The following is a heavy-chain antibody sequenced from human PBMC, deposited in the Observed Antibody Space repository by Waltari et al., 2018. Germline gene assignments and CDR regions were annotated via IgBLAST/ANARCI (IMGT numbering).Heavy chain of an antibody. D-gene: IGHD5-18*01. CDR3: AHWKSWGSAMFT. CDR1: GFSLHTPGVG. CDR2: IYWDDDE. Sequence: QITLKESGLTLVKPTQTLTLTCTFSGFSLHTPGVGVGWIRPPPEKALEWLALIYWDDDERYSPSLKTRLTITKDTSKNQVVLTMTNVDPVDTATYYCAHWKSWGSAMFTWGQGTQVTVSS. V-gene: IGHV2-5*02. J-gene: IGHJ5*02.